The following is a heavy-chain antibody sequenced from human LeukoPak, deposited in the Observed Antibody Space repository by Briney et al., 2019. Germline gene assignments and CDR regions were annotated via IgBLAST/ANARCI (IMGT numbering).Heavy chain of an antibody. CDR3: ARGSGTTYYYYYMDV. CDR2: MNPNSGNT. J-gene: IGHJ6*03. V-gene: IGHV1-8*03. CDR1: GYTFTSYD. D-gene: IGHD1-1*01. Sequence: ASVKVSCKASGYTFTSYDINWVRQATGQGLEWMGWMNPNSGNTGYAQKFQGRVTITRNTSISTAYMELSSLRSEDTAVHYCARGSGTTYYYYYMDVWGKGTTVTVSS.